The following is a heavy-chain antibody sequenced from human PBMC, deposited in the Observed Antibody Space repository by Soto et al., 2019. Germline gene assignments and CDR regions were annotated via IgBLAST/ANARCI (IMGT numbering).Heavy chain of an antibody. CDR2: IHSDGSST. J-gene: IGHJ3*01. D-gene: IGHD2-21*02. CDR1: GFTFNYYW. CDR3: ARGDKGGFDL. Sequence: EVQLVESEGGLVQRGGSLRLSCADAGFTFNYYWMHWVRQAPGQGLVWVSHIHSDGSSTTYADSVKGRFTISRDNAENTLYLQMNSLRAEDTAVYYCARGDKGGFDLWGQGTTVTVSS. V-gene: IGHV3-74*01.